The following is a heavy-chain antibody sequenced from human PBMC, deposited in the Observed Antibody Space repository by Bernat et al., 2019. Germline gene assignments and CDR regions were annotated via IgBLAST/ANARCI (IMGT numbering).Heavy chain of an antibody. CDR2: IRSKAYGGTT. CDR1: GFTFGDYA. Sequence: EVQLVESGGGLVQPGRSLRLSCTASGFTFGDYAMSWVRQAPGKGLEWVGFIRSKAYGGTTEYDATVKGRFTISRDDSKSIAYLQMNSLKTEDTAVYYCTSGGGITMVQGVPLFHYYYYMDVWGKGTTVTVSS. CDR3: TSGGGITMVQGVPLFHYYYYMDV. D-gene: IGHD3-10*01. J-gene: IGHJ6*03. V-gene: IGHV3-49*04.